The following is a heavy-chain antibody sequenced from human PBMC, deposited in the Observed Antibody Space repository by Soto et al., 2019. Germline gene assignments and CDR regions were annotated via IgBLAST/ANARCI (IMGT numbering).Heavy chain of an antibody. D-gene: IGHD3-10*01. CDR3: AKSLRGIIIDFDY. Sequence: GGSLRLSCAASGFTFSNYAVTWVRQAPGKGLEWVSSINAAGSYTYYADSVKGRFTISRDNSKNTLYLQMNSLRGDDTAVYYCAKSLRGIIIDFDYWGQGTLVTVSS. J-gene: IGHJ4*02. V-gene: IGHV3-23*01. CDR2: INAAGSYT. CDR1: GFTFSNYA.